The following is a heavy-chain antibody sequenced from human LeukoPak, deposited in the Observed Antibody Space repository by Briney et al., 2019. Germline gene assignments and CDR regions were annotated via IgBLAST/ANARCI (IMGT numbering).Heavy chain of an antibody. D-gene: IGHD3-9*01. V-gene: IGHV3-23*01. J-gene: IGHJ3*02. CDR3: AKPGRFILTGIDDAFDI. Sequence: GGSLRLSCAASGFTFSSYAMSWVRQAPGKGLEWVSAISGSGGSTYYADSVKGRFTISRDNSKNTLYLQMNSLRAEDTAVYYCAKPGRFILTGIDDAFDIWGQGTMVTVSS. CDR2: ISGSGGST. CDR1: GFTFSSYA.